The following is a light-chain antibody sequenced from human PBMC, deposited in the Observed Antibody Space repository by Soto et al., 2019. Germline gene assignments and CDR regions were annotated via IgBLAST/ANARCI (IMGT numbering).Light chain of an antibody. Sequence: VLTQYPVTISLSPWKRASLYCRASQSFRGLLAWYQQKPGQAPRLLIYDAYNRATGIPPRFSGSGSGTDFTLTISSLEPEDSAVYYCQQRHMWPITFGQGTRLEI. CDR1: QSFRGL. V-gene: IGKV3-11*01. CDR3: QQRHMWPIT. J-gene: IGKJ5*01. CDR2: DAY.